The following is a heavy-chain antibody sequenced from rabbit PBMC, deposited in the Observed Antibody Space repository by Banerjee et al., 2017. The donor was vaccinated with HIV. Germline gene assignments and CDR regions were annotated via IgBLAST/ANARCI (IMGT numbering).Heavy chain of an antibody. CDR2: IYTSTGGS. CDR3: ARGGYYTYGYTGYAYAMDYFNL. CDR1: GFSFSSSYY. J-gene: IGHJ4*01. D-gene: IGHD6-1*01. Sequence: QSLEESGGDLVKPGASLTLTCKASGFSFSSSYYMCWVRQAPGKGLEWIACIYTSTGGSYYASWAKGRFTISKTSSTTVTLQMTSLTAADTATYFCARGGYYTYGYTGYAYAMDYFNLWGPGTLVTDS. V-gene: IGHV1S40*01.